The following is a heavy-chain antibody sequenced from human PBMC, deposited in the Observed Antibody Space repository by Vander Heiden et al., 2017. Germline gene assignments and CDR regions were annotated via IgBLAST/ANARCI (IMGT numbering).Heavy chain of an antibody. V-gene: IGHV3-23*01. D-gene: IGHD1-26*01. CDR2: ISGSGGST. J-gene: IGHJ6*02. CDR1: GFTFSSYA. CDR3: AKASGELHYYYYYGMDV. Sequence: EVQLLESGGGLVQPGGSLRPSCAASGFTFSSYAMSWVRQAPGKGLEWVSAISGSGGSTYYADSVKGRFTISRDNSKNTLYLQMNSLRAEDTAVYYCAKASGELHYYYYYGMDVWGQGTTVTVSS.